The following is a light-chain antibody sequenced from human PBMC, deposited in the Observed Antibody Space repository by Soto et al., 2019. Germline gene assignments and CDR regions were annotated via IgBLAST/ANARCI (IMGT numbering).Light chain of an antibody. CDR3: QSYDTSLAVL. CDR1: SSNIGARNE. J-gene: IGLJ3*02. Sequence: QSVLTQPPSVSGAPGQSVTISCSGGSSNIGARNEVHWYQQLPGTAPKLLLYGNNNRPSGVPDRFSGSKSGTSASLVITGLQAEDEADYYCQSYDTSLAVLFGGGTKLTVL. CDR2: GNN. V-gene: IGLV1-40*01.